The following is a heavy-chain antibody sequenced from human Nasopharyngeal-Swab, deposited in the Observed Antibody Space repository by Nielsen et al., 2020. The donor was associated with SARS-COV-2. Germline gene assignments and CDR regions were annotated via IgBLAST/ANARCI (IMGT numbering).Heavy chain of an antibody. Sequence: GEFLKISCAASGFTFSSYGMHWVRQAPGKGLEWVAVISYDGSNKYYADSVKGRFTISRDNSKNTLYLQMNSLRAEDTAVYYCAKDQYSSSPGAFDYWGQGTLVTVSS. V-gene: IGHV3-30*18. CDR3: AKDQYSSSPGAFDY. J-gene: IGHJ4*02. D-gene: IGHD6-6*01. CDR1: GFTFSSYG. CDR2: ISYDGSNK.